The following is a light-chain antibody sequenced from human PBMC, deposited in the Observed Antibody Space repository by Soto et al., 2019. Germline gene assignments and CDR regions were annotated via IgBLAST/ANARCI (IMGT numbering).Light chain of an antibody. CDR2: GAS. Sequence: IVLKQSPGTLSLTPGEGATLSCRASQSINSFLAWYQQRRGQAPRLLIHGASNRATGIPDRFSGSGSGPDFTLTISRLGPEDFAVYYCQQYGVSPRTFGQGTKVDIK. CDR1: QSINSF. CDR3: QQYGVSPRT. V-gene: IGKV3-20*01. J-gene: IGKJ1*01.